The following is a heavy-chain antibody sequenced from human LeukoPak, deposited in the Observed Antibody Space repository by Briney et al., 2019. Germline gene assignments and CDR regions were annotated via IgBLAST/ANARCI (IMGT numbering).Heavy chain of an antibody. Sequence: GGSLRPSCAASGFTFSSYWMHWVRQAPGKGLVWVSRINTDGSSTSYADSVKGRFTISRDNAKNTLYLQMNSLRAEDTAVYYCARGPIAADGYYYYYMDVWGKGTTVTVSS. CDR3: ARGPIAADGYYYYYMDV. CDR2: INTDGSST. CDR1: GFTFSSYW. V-gene: IGHV3-74*01. J-gene: IGHJ6*03. D-gene: IGHD6-13*01.